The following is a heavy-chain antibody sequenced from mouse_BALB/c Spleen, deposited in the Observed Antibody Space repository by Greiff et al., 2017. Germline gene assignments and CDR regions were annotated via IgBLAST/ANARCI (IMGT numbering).Heavy chain of an antibody. CDR1: GYSITSGYY. CDR3: ARATTAPYAMDY. V-gene: IGHV3-6*02. Sequence: ESGPGLVKPSQSLSLTCSVTGYSITSGYYWNWIRQLPGNKLEWMGYISYDGSNNYNPSLKNRISITRDTSKNQFFLKLNSVTTEDTATYYCARATTAPYAMDYWGQGTSVTVSS. CDR2: ISYDGSN. J-gene: IGHJ4*01. D-gene: IGHD1-2*01.